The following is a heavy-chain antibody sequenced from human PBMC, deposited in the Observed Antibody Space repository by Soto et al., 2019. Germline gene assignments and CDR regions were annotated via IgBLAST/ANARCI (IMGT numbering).Heavy chain of an antibody. CDR3: ARHDHGVIFY. J-gene: IGHJ4*02. CDR1: GGSISSSSYY. D-gene: IGHD3-16*02. V-gene: IGHV4-39*01. Sequence: QLQLQESGPGLVKPSETLSHTCTVSGGSISSSSYYWGWIRQPPGKGLEWIGSIYYSGSTYYNPSLKSRVTISVDTSKNQFSLKLSSVTAADTAVYYCARHDHGVIFYWGQGTLVTVSS. CDR2: IYYSGST.